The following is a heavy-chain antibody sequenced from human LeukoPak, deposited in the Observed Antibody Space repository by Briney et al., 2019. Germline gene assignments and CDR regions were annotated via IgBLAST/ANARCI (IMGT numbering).Heavy chain of an antibody. J-gene: IGHJ4*02. D-gene: IGHD6-13*01. CDR1: GYAFSSYG. CDR3: ARGPMYSTSYYAPDY. CDR2: ISAYSGNT. V-gene: IGHV1-18*01. Sequence: ASVKVSCKASGYAFSSYGISWVRQAPGQGLEWMGWISAYSGNTKYAQKFQGRVTMTTDTSTGTAYIELRSLRSDDTAVYYCARGPMYSTSYYAPDYWGQGTPVTVSS.